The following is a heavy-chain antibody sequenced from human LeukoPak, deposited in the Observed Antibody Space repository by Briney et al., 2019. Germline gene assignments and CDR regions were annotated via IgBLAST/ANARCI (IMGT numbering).Heavy chain of an antibody. J-gene: IGHJ6*02. D-gene: IGHD1-26*01. CDR3: ARDGGATTDYYYGMDV. Sequence: GASVKVSCKASGYTFTSYYMHWVRQAPGQGLEWMGIINPGGGSTSYAQKFQGRVTMTRDTSTSTVYMELSSLRSEDTAVYYCARDGGATTDYYYGMDVWGQGTTVTVSS. CDR2: INPGGGST. CDR1: GYTFTSYY. V-gene: IGHV1-46*01.